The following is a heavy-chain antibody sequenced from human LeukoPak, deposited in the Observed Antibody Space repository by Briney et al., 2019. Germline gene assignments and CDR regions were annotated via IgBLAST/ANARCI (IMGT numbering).Heavy chain of an antibody. CDR3: ARDGGLQSHFDY. J-gene: IGHJ4*02. CDR2: IYHNGNS. V-gene: IGHV4-59*01. D-gene: IGHD5-24*01. CDR1: GDSFNEYY. Sequence: PSETLSLTCSAFGDSFNEYYWNWVRQPPGKGLQWIGYIYHNGNSNYNPSLKGRLTISVDTAKNQFSLKLTSVTAADTAVYYCARDGGLQSHFDYWGQGALVTVSS.